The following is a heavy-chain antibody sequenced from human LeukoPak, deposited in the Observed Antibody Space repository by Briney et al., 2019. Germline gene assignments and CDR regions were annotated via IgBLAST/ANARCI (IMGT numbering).Heavy chain of an antibody. J-gene: IGHJ4*02. CDR1: GDSLRSTTFY. Sequence: PSETLSLTCTVSGDSLRSTTFYWGWIRQPPGKGLEWIGSIYYSGNTYYNPSLMSRVTISVDTSKNQFSLHLSSVTAADTAVYYCARAPHFFDTSGSRYYFDSWGQGALVTVSS. CDR3: ARAPHFFDTSGSRYYFDS. V-gene: IGHV4-39*07. CDR2: IYYSGNT. D-gene: IGHD3-22*01.